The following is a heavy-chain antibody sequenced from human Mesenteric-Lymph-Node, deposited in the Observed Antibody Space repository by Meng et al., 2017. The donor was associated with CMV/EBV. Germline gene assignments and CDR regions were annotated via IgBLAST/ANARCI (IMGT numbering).Heavy chain of an antibody. D-gene: IGHD3-9*01. J-gene: IGHJ3*01. CDR3: ARYYDFLAGYQTLDAFDF. CDR2: IRSETYGGTT. V-gene: IGHV3-49*04. CDR1: GFTFDSYA. Sequence: GESLKISCEVSGFTFDSYAMSWVRQAPGKGLEWVGFIRSETYGGTTEYAASVKGRFTISRDDSNSIAYLQMNSLKTEDTAVYYCARYYDFLAGYQTLDAFDFWGQGTMVTVSS.